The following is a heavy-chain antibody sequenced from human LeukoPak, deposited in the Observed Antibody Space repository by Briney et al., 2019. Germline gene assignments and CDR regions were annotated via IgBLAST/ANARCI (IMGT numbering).Heavy chain of an antibody. Sequence: SETLSLTCTVSGGSTSSSSYYWGWIRPPPGKGLEWIGSIYYSGNTYYNPSLKSRVTISVDTSKNQFSLKLSSVTAADTAVYYCARHHRQWLPPNWFDPWGQGTLVTVSS. CDR3: ARHHRQWLPPNWFDP. D-gene: IGHD6-19*01. J-gene: IGHJ5*02. CDR2: IYYSGNT. CDR1: GGSTSSSSYY. V-gene: IGHV4-39*01.